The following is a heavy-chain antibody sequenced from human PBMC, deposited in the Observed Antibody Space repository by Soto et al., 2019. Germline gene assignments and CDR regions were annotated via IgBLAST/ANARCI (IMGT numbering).Heavy chain of an antibody. D-gene: IGHD3-10*01. CDR1: GYSFTSYW. CDR3: AGSLWFGEYYYGMDV. Sequence: GESLKISCKGSGYSFTSYWIGWVRQMPGKGLEWMGIIYPGDSDTRYSPSFQGQVTISADKSISTAYLQWSSLKASDTAMYYCAGSLWFGEYYYGMDVWGQGTTVTASS. V-gene: IGHV5-51*01. CDR2: IYPGDSDT. J-gene: IGHJ6*02.